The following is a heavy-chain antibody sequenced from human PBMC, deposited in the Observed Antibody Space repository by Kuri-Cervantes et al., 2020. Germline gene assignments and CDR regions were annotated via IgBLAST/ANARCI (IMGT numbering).Heavy chain of an antibody. D-gene: IGHD1-26*01. V-gene: IGHV1-69*05. Sequence: SVKVSCKASGYTFSNHGFNWVRQAPGQGLEWMGGIIPIFGTANYAQKFQGRVTITTDESTSTAYMELSSLRSEDTAVYYCARGGRVYNWFDPWGQGTLVTVSS. J-gene: IGHJ5*02. CDR2: IIPIFGTA. CDR1: GYTFSNHG. CDR3: ARGGRVYNWFDP.